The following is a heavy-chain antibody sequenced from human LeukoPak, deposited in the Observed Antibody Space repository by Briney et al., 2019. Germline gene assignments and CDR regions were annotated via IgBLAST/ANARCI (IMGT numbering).Heavy chain of an antibody. D-gene: IGHD2-15*01. V-gene: IGHV3-7*01. J-gene: IGHJ4*02. CDR1: GFTFSSYW. Sequence: PGGSLRLSCAASGFTFSSYWMSWVRQAPGKGLEWVANIKQDGSEKYYVDSVKGRFTISRDNAKNSLYLQMNSLRAEDTAVYYCAKEAPSSYYCSGGSCYSEHYDYWGQGTLVTVSS. CDR3: AKEAPSSYYCSGGSCYSEHYDY. CDR2: IKQDGSEK.